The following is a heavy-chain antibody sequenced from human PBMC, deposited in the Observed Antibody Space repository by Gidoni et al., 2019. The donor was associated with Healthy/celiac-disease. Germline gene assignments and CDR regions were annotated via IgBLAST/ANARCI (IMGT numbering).Heavy chain of an antibody. CDR3: ARTGITMVRGVTY. CDR2: IYSGGST. Sequence: EVQLVESGGGLIQPGGSLRLSCAASGFTVSSNYMSWVRQAPGKGLEWVSVIYSGGSTYYADSVKGRFTISRDNSKNTLYLQMNSLRAEDTAVYYCARTGITMVRGVTYWGQGTLVTVSS. V-gene: IGHV3-53*01. J-gene: IGHJ4*02. CDR1: GFTVSSNY. D-gene: IGHD3-10*01.